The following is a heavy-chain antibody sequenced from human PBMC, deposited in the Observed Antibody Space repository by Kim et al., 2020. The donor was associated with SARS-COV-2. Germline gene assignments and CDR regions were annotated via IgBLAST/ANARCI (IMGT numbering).Heavy chain of an antibody. CDR3: ARDHGGYSYGNPYYYYGMDV. CDR1: GFTFSSYS. Sequence: GGSLRLSCAASGFTFSSYSMNWVRQAPGKGLEWVSSISSSSSYIYYADSVKGRFTISRDNAKNSLYLQMNSLRAEDSAVYYCARDHGGYSYGNPYYYYGMDVWGQGTTVTVSS. CDR2: ISSSSSYI. J-gene: IGHJ6*01. D-gene: IGHD5-18*01. V-gene: IGHV3-21*01.